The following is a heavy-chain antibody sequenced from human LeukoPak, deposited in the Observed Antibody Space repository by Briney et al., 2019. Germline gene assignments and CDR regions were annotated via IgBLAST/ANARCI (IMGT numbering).Heavy chain of an antibody. CDR2: TKNKANNYAT. D-gene: IGHD2-15*01. CDR3: TTWVADDF. Sequence: GGSLRLSCAASGFXFSDSAINWVRQASGKGPEWVGRTKNKANNYATTYGASVKGRFVISRDDSKNTAYLQMNSLKTEDTAVYYCTTWVADDFWGQGTLVTVSS. J-gene: IGHJ4*01. CDR1: GFXFSDSA. V-gene: IGHV3-73*01.